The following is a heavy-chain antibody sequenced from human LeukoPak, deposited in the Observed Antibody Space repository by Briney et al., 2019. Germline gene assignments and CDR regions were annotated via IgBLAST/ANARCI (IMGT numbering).Heavy chain of an antibody. CDR3: ARVLRYCSGGNCYSGGLGYMDV. Sequence: GRSLRLSCAVSGFTFSNYAMHWVRQAPGKGLEWVAFIRYDGSNKYYADSVKGRFTISRDNAKNSLFLQMNSLRAEDTAVYYCARVLRYCSGGNCYSGGLGYMDVWGKGTTVTISS. CDR2: IRYDGSNK. D-gene: IGHD2-15*01. V-gene: IGHV3-30-3*01. CDR1: GFTFSNYA. J-gene: IGHJ6*03.